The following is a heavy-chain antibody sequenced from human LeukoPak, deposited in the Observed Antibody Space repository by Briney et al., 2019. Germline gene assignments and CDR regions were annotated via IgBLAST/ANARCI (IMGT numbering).Heavy chain of an antibody. D-gene: IGHD2-2*01. Sequence: SETLSLTCTVSGGSISSHYWSWVRQPPGKGLEWIGYIYDSGSTNYNPSLKSRVTISVDTSKNQFSLKLSSVAAADTAVYYCARLVAYCSSTSCSDYWGQGTLVTVSS. CDR1: GGSISSHY. V-gene: IGHV4-59*11. J-gene: IGHJ4*02. CDR3: ARLVAYCSSTSCSDY. CDR2: IYDSGST.